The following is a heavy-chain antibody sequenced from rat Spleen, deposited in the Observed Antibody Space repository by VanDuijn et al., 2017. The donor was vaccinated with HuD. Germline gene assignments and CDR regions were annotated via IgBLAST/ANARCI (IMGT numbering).Heavy chain of an antibody. V-gene: IGHV5S23*01. D-gene: IGHD1-11*01. Sequence: EVQLVESDGGLVQPGRSLKLSCAASGFTFRNFDMAWVRQAPTKGLEWVASISPSGVTYYRDSVKGRFTISRDNTKSTLSLQMDSLRSEDTATYYCARRHYGYTDYFDYWGQGVMVPVSS. J-gene: IGHJ2*01. CDR2: ISPSGVT. CDR1: GFTFRNFD. CDR3: ARRHYGYTDYFDY.